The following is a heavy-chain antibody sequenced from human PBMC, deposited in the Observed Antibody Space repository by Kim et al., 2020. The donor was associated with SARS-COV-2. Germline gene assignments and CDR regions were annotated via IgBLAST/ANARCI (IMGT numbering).Heavy chain of an antibody. D-gene: IGHD3-3*01. J-gene: IGHJ4*02. CDR2: ST. CDR3: AMVEWGGYDY. V-gene: IGHV4-31*02. Sequence: STDYNPSLKSRVTISVDTSKNQFSLKLSSVTAADTAVYYCAMVEWGGYDYWGQGTLVTVSS.